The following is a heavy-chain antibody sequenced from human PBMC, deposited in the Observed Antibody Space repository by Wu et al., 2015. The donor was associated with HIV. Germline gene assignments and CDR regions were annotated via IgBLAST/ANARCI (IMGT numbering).Heavy chain of an antibody. CDR2: IIPMFGQP. V-gene: IGHV1-69*12. CDR3: ARDLHSSSWREGLYYYGMDV. CDR1: GGTFNSFG. J-gene: IGHJ6*02. D-gene: IGHD6-13*01. Sequence: QVQLAQSGAEMKKPGSSVKVSCKASGGTFNSFGISWVREAPGHGLEWMGGIIPMFGQPNYAQNFQGRVTITADDSTSTAYMELSSLRSEDTAVYYCARDLHSSSWREGLYYYGMDVWGQGTTVTVSS.